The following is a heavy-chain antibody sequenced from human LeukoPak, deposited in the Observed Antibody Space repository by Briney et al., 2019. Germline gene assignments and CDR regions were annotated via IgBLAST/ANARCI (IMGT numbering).Heavy chain of an antibody. CDR1: GLSFSDFG. CDR2: ISYDESNE. V-gene: IGHV3-30*18. Sequence: GRSLTLFCAPSGLSFSDFGMHWVRHAPGKGLEWVAVISYDESNEYYAHSVKGRFTMSRDNSKNTLYLQMNSLRPVDTAVYYCAKDMAILDRNWLDPWGQGTLVTVSS. D-gene: IGHD1-14*01. CDR3: AKDMAILDRNWLDP. J-gene: IGHJ5*02.